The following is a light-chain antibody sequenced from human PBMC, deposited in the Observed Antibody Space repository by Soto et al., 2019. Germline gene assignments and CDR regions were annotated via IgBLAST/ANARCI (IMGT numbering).Light chain of an antibody. CDR2: RAS. Sequence: DIQMTQSPSTLSASVGDRVTITCRASESISRWLAWYQQKPGKAPKLLIYRASTLENGVPARISGSGSGTDFTLTISNLQPEDFATYYCQQYKSFSPYTFGQGTKVDIK. CDR3: QQYKSFSPYT. V-gene: IGKV1-5*03. CDR1: ESISRW. J-gene: IGKJ2*01.